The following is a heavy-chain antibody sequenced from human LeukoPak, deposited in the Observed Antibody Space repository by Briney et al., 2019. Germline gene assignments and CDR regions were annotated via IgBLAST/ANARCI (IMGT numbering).Heavy chain of an antibody. CDR2: IYPYTGAT. CDR1: GYTFSGTGWY. V-gene: IGHV1-2*02. Sequence: DSVKVSCKASGYTFSGTGWYLYWLRQAPGQWLECMGWIYPYTGATHYAQKFQGRVAMTRDTSISTAYMELSRLRPDDTAVYYCARDGPAQMVDFDYWGQGTLVTVSS. J-gene: IGHJ4*02. CDR3: ARDGPAQMVDFDY. D-gene: IGHD3-10*01.